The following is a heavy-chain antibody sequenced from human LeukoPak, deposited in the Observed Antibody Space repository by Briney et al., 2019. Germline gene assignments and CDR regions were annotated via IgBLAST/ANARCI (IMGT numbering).Heavy chain of an antibody. CDR2: IWYDGSNK. CDR1: GFTFSSYG. J-gene: IGHJ4*02. V-gene: IGHV3-33*01. Sequence: PGRSLRLSCAASGFTFSSYGMHWVRQAPGKGLEWVAVIWYDGSNKYYADSVKGRFTISRDNSKNTLYLQMNSLRAEDTAVYYCARDTRETPFDYWGQGTLVTGSS. D-gene: IGHD5-24*01. CDR3: ARDTRETPFDY.